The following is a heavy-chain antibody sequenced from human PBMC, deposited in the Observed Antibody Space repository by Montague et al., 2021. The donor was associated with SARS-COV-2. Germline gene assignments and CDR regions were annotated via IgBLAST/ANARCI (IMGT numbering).Heavy chain of an antibody. CDR1: GGSFSGYY. V-gene: IGHV4-34*01. J-gene: IGHJ4*02. D-gene: IGHD3-10*01. Sequence: SETLSLTCAVYGGSFSGYYWSWIRQPPGKGLEWIGEINHSGSTNYDPSLKSRVTMSVDTSKNQFSLKLSSVTAADTAVYYCAGGARQGYGFRLGSFDSWGQGTLVTVSS. CDR2: INHSGST. CDR3: AGGARQGYGFRLGSFDS.